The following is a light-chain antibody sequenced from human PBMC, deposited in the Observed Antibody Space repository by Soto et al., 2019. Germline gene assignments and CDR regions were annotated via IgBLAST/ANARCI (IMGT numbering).Light chain of an antibody. J-gene: IGLJ2*01. Sequence: QTVVTQPASVSGSPGQSITISCTGTSSDVGGYNYVSWYQQHPGKAPKLMIYEVSNRPSGVSNRFSGSKSGNTASLTISGLQAEDEADYYCSSYTSSSTLVVVGGGTKRTVL. CDR2: EVS. V-gene: IGLV2-14*01. CDR1: SSDVGGYNY. CDR3: SSYTSSSTLVV.